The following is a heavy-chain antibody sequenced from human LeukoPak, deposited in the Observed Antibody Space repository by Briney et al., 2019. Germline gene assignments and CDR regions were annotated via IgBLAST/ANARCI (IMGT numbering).Heavy chain of an antibody. V-gene: IGHV3-30*04. CDR2: ISYDGSNK. CDR3: ARAGGGN. D-gene: IGHD3-10*01. CDR1: GFTFSSYA. J-gene: IGHJ4*02. Sequence: EGSLRLSCAAYGFTFSSYAMHWVRQAPGKGLEWVAVISYDGSNKYYADSVKGRFTISRDNSKNTLYLQMNSLRAEDTAVYYCARAGGGNWGQGTLVTVSS.